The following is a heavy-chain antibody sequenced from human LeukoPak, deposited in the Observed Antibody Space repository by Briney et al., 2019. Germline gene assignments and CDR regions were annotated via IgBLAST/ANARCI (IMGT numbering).Heavy chain of an antibody. CDR1: GFTFSDYY. Sequence: KPGGSLRLSCAASGFTFSDYYMSWIRQAPGKGLEWVGYIYYSGSTNYNPSLKSRVTISVDTSKNQFSLKLSSVTAADTAVYYCARGGQQVVLRNWFDPWGQGTLVTVSS. D-gene: IGHD6-13*01. V-gene: IGHV4-59*01. CDR3: ARGGQQVVLRNWFDP. J-gene: IGHJ5*02. CDR2: IYYSGST.